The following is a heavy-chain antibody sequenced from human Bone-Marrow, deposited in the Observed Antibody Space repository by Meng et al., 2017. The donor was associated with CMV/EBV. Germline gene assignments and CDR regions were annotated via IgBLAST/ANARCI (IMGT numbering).Heavy chain of an antibody. J-gene: IGHJ6*02. CDR1: GYTFTSYD. CDR2: MNPNSGNT. CDR3: ASRNDYGDDHVEVGVGMDV. Sequence: ASVKVSCKASGYTFTSYDINWVRQATGQGLEWMGWMNPNSGNTGYAQKFQGRVTMTRNTSISTAYMELSSLRSEDTAVYYCASRNDYGDDHVEVGVGMDVWGQGTTVPVSS. V-gene: IGHV1-8*01. D-gene: IGHD4-17*01.